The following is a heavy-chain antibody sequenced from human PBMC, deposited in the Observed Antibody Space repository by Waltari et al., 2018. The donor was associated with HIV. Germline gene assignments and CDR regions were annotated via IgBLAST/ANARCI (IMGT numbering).Heavy chain of an antibody. CDR3: ARERRLIDP. CDR2: ISSSSSTI. Sequence: EVQLVESGGGLVQPGGSLRLSCAASGLPFSSYSMNWVRQAPGKGLEWVSYISSSSSTIYYADSVKGRFTISRDNAKNSLYLQMNSLRAEDTAVYYCARERRLIDPWGQGTLVTVSS. V-gene: IGHV3-48*01. D-gene: IGHD3-16*01. J-gene: IGHJ5*02. CDR1: GLPFSSYS.